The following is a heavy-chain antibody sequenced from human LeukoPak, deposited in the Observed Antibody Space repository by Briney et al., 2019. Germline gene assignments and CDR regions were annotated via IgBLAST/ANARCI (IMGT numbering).Heavy chain of an antibody. J-gene: IGHJ4*02. CDR2: VNPKNGGT. CDR1: GYSFTGYY. CDR3: ARRGAYFDY. Sequence: ASVKVSCKTSGYSFTGYYTHCVRQAPGQGLEWMGWVNPKNGGTNYPQKFQGRVTMTTDTSVGTAYTELSSLASDDTAVYYCARRGAYFDYRGQGTLVTVSS. V-gene: IGHV1-2*02.